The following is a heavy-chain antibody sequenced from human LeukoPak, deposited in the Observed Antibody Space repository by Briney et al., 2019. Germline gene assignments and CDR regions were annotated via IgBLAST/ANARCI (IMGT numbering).Heavy chain of an antibody. CDR1: GFAFGRYT. Sequence: GGSLRLSCAASGFAFGRYTMHWVRQAPGKGLEWVAVTSYDGRNRYYADSVKGRFTISRDNSNNTLYLQMNSLRTEDTAMYYCARSNGYFDYWGQGTLITVSS. CDR3: ARSNGYFDY. J-gene: IGHJ4*02. CDR2: TSYDGRNR. D-gene: IGHD2-8*01. V-gene: IGHV3-30*04.